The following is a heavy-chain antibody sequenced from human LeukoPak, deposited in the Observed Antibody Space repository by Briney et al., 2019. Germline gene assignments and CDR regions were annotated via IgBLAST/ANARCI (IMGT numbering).Heavy chain of an antibody. V-gene: IGHV3-21*04. CDR3: ARANSSGRPRGYYFDY. CDR2: ISSSSSYI. CDR1: GFTFSSYS. J-gene: IGHJ4*02. D-gene: IGHD6-19*01. Sequence: GGSLRLSCAASGFTFSSYSMNWVRQAPGKGLEWVSSISSSSSYIYYADSVKGRFTISRDNAKNSLYLQMNSLRAEDTAVYYCARANSSGRPRGYYFDYWGQGTLVTVSS.